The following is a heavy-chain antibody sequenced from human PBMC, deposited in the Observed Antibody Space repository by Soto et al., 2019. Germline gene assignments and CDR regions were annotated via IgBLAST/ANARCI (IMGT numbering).Heavy chain of an antibody. Sequence: PSATXAVTGTLAVVSITNDYDLLSWIRQAPGNGLDWIGFVYYSGTYYNPSLNSRVRISVYTSKNQFSLSLSSVTAEETAVYYSATDLEYCDSRTCQEKWGQWGQPTLVNV. J-gene: IGHJ4*02. V-gene: IGHV4-30-4*01. CDR1: VVSITNDYDL. CDR2: VYYSGT. D-gene: IGHD2-21*01. CDR3: ATDLEYCDSRTCQEKWGQ.